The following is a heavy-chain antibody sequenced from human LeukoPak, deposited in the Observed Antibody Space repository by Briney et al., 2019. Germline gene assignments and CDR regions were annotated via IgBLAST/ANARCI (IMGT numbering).Heavy chain of an antibody. CDR1: GFTFSSYS. J-gene: IGHJ4*02. CDR3: ARGYYDILTGYYRELDY. CDR2: ISSSSSYI. D-gene: IGHD3-9*01. V-gene: IGHV3-21*01. Sequence: GGSLRLFCAASGFTFSSYSMNWVRQAPGKGLEWVSSISSSSSYIYYADSVKGRFTISRDNAKNSLYLQMNSLRAEDTAVYYCARGYYDILTGYYRELDYWGPGTLVTVSS.